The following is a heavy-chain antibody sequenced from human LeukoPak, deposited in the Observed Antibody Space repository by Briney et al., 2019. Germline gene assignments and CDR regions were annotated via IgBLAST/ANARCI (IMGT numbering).Heavy chain of an antibody. CDR3: ARDKGGGWYGLDY. CDR1: GGSISSYY. D-gene: IGHD6-19*01. Sequence: SETLSLTCTVSGGSISSYYWNWIRQPAGKGLEWVGRIYTSESTNYNPSLKSRVTMSVDTSKNQFSLKLSSVTAADTAVYYCARDKGGGWYGLDYWGQGTLVTVSS. V-gene: IGHV4-4*07. J-gene: IGHJ4*02. CDR2: IYTSEST.